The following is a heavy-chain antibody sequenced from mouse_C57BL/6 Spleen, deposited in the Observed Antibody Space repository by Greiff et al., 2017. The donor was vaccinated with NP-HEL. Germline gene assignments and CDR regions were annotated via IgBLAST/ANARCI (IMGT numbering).Heavy chain of an antibody. V-gene: IGHV1-15*01. D-gene: IGHD1-1*01. CDR2: IDPETGGT. Sequence: VQLQQSGAELVRPGASVTLSCKASGYTFTDYEMHWVKQTPVHGLEWIGAIDPETGGTAYNQKFKGKAILTADKSSSTAYMELRSLTSEDSAVYYCTKGSSSSYWYFDVWGTGTTVTVSS. CDR1: GYTFTDYE. J-gene: IGHJ1*03. CDR3: TKGSSSSYWYFDV.